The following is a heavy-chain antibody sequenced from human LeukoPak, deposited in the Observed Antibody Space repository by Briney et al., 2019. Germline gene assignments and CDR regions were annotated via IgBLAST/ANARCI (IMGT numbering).Heavy chain of an antibody. V-gene: IGHV3-49*03. J-gene: IGHJ6*02. CDR3: TRDYAHCSGGSCYPSQYYYYHGMDV. Sequence: GGSLRLSCTSSGFTFGDYAMSWFRQAPGNGLEWVGFIRSKTYGGTTEYAASVQGRFTISRDDSKSIAYLQMNSLKTEDTAVYYCTRDYAHCSGGSCYPSQYYYYHGMDVWGQGTTVTVSS. D-gene: IGHD2-15*01. CDR2: IRSKTYGGTT. CDR1: GFTFGDYA.